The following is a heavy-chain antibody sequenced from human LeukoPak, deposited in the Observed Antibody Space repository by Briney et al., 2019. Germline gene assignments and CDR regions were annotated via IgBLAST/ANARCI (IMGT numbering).Heavy chain of an antibody. V-gene: IGHV4-59*04. CDR1: GGSISSYY. Sequence: SETLSLTCTVSGGSISSYYWSWIRQPPGKGLEWIGYIYHSGSTYYNPSLKSRVTISVDRSKNQFSLKLSSVTAADTAVYYCARGAPSGSYYSDWFDPWGQGTLVTVSS. J-gene: IGHJ5*02. CDR2: IYHSGST. D-gene: IGHD3-10*01. CDR3: ARGAPSGSYYSDWFDP.